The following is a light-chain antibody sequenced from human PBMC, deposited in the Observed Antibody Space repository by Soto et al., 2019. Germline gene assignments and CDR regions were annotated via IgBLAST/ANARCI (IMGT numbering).Light chain of an antibody. Sequence: QSVLTQPASVSGPPGQSITISCTGTSSDVGGYNYVSWYQQHPGKAPKLMIYEVNKRPSGVPDRFSGSKSGNTASLTVSGLQAEDEADYYCSSFAVSNSFVFGTGAKVTVL. J-gene: IGLJ1*01. CDR2: EVN. CDR1: SSDVGGYNY. V-gene: IGLV2-8*01. CDR3: SSFAVSNSFV.